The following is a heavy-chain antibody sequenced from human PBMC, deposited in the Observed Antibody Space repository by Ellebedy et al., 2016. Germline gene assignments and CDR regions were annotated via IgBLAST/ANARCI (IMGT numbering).Heavy chain of an antibody. J-gene: IGHJ4*02. D-gene: IGHD6-13*01. Sequence: SETLSLXCTVSGGSISSGAYYWSWIRQHPGKGLEWIGYIYYSGTTYYNPSLNSRVTISLDTSKNQFSLKLSSVTAADTAVYYCARRFPIAGYFDYWGQGTLVTVSS. CDR3: ARRFPIAGYFDY. V-gene: IGHV4-31*03. CDR1: GGSISSGAYY. CDR2: IYYSGTT.